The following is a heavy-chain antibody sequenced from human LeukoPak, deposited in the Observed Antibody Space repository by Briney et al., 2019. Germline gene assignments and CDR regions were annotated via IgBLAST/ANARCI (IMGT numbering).Heavy chain of an antibody. D-gene: IGHD2-2*02. Sequence: GGSLRLSCAASGFTFSSYWMSWVRQAPGKGLEWVANIKQDESEKYYVDSAKGRFTISRDNAKNSLYLQMNSLRAEDTAVYYCARDSAGYCSSTSCYTPSRAFDIWGQGTMVTVSS. V-gene: IGHV3-7*01. J-gene: IGHJ3*02. CDR2: IKQDESEK. CDR3: ARDSAGYCSSTSCYTPSRAFDI. CDR1: GFTFSSYW.